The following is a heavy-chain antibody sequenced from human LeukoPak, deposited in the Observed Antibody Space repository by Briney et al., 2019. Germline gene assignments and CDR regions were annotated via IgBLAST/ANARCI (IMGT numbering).Heavy chain of an antibody. Sequence: GGSLRLSCAASGFTFRNYAMNWVRQAPGKGLEWVSVISSGGGNSYYADSVKGRFTISRDNSRNTVYLRMNSLRAEDTAVYFCARDPTSGGFGGLYYWGQGTLVTVSS. D-gene: IGHD3-10*01. CDR1: GFTFRNYA. CDR3: ARDPTSGGFGGLYY. CDR2: ISSGGGNS. V-gene: IGHV3-23*01. J-gene: IGHJ4*02.